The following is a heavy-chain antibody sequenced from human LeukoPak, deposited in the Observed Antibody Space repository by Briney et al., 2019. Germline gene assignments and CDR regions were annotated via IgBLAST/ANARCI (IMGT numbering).Heavy chain of an antibody. J-gene: IGHJ4*02. CDR3: AKGIRSGWYYFDY. Sequence: GGSLRLSCAASGFTFSSYAMSWVRQAPGKGLEWVSAISGSGGSTHYADSVKGRFTISRDNSKNTLYLQMNSLRAEDTAVYYCAKGIRSGWYYFDYWGQGTLVTVCS. CDR1: GFTFSSYA. CDR2: ISGSGGST. D-gene: IGHD6-19*01. V-gene: IGHV3-23*01.